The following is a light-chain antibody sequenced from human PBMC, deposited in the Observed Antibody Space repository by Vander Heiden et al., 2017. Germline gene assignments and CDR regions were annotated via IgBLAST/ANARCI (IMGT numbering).Light chain of an antibody. CDR2: AAS. J-gene: IGKJ2*01. V-gene: IGKV1-39*01. CDR1: QNIRRY. Sequence: DIQMTQSPTSLSASVGDRVTITCRASQNIRRYLNWYQHKPVKAPKLLINAASTLQGGVPSRFSGSGSGTEFSLTINSLQPEDFATYYCQQSDSTPQTFSQWTKPEIK. CDR3: QQSDSTPQT.